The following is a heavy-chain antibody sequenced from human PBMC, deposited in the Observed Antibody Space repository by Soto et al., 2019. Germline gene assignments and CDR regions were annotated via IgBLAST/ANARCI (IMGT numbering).Heavy chain of an antibody. V-gene: IGHV3-23*01. CDR3: AKVGRKTGYDDY. D-gene: IGHD5-12*01. CDR2: VTASGGTT. J-gene: IGHJ4*02. Sequence: VQLLESGGGLVQPGGSLRLSCAASGFTFSSFAMSWVRQAPGKGLEWVSLVTASGGTTYYADSVKGRFSISRDESKTTLYLQMNSLRAEDTALYYCAKVGRKTGYDDYWGRGTLVAVSS. CDR1: GFTFSSFA.